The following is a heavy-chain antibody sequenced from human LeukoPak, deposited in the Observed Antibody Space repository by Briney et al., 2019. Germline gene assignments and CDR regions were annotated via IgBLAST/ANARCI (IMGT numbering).Heavy chain of an antibody. D-gene: IGHD3-9*01. CDR3: ARVLSGTLTFDH. CDR2: INSSSSYI. CDR1: GFTFSSYT. J-gene: IGHJ4*02. Sequence: GGSLRLSCAASGFTFSSYTMNWARQAPGKGLEWVSSINSSSSYIYYTDSAKCRFTISRDNAKNSLFLQMNSLRAEDTAVYYCARVLSGTLTFDHWGQGNMVAVSS. V-gene: IGHV3-21*01.